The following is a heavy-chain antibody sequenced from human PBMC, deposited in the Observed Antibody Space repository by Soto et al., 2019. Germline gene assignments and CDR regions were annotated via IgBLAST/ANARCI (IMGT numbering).Heavy chain of an antibody. CDR1: GFTFSSYA. J-gene: IGHJ4*02. CDR2: ISYDGSNK. Sequence: QVQLVESGGGVVQPGRSLRLSCAASGFTFSSYAMHWVRQAPGKGLEWVAVISYDGSNKYYADSVKGRFTISRDNSKNPRYLQMNSLRAEDTAVYYCARSGGGYYLDYWGQGTLVTVSS. V-gene: IGHV3-30-3*01. CDR3: ARSGGGYYLDY. D-gene: IGHD3-10*01.